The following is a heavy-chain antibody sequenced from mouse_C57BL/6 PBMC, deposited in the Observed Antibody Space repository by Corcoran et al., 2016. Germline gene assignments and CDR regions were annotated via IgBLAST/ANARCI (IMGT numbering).Heavy chain of an antibody. Sequence: QVQLKQSGAELVRPGASVKLSCKASGYTFTDYYINWVKQRPGQGLEWIARIYPGSGNTYYNEKFKGKATLTAEKSSSTAYMQLSSLTSEDSAVYFCARSGSGYFDYWDQGTTLTVSS. V-gene: IGHV1-76*01. CDR1: GYTFTDYY. CDR2: IYPGSGNT. J-gene: IGHJ2*01. CDR3: ARSGSGYFDY. D-gene: IGHD3-1*01.